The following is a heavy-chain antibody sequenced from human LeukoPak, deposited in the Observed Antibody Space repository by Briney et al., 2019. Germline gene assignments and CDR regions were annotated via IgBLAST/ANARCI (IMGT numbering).Heavy chain of an antibody. Sequence: ASVKVSFKVSGFSLSDLSMNWVRQAPGKGLEWMGGFDPEDGELFYAQKFQGRLTMTGDTSTDTVYMELSSLTSEDTAVYYCATLHDPPPVYHYHYHGMDVWGQGTTVIVSS. D-gene: IGHD1-1*01. CDR3: ATLHDPPPVYHYHYHGMDV. CDR2: FDPEDGEL. J-gene: IGHJ6*02. V-gene: IGHV1-24*01. CDR1: GFSLSDLS.